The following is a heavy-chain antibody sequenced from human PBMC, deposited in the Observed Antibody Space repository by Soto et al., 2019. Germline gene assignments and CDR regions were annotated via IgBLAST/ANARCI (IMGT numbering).Heavy chain of an antibody. V-gene: IGHV4-59*01. J-gene: IGHJ5*02. D-gene: IGHD2-2*02. CDR1: GGSISSYY. CDR2: IHYSGST. Sequence: QVQLQESGPGLVKPSETLSLTCTVSGGSISSYYWSWIRQPPGKGLEWIGHIHYSGSTKYNPSLKSRVSISVDTSKNQFSLKLSSVTAADTAVYYCARDGSTSGYIWFDPWGQGTLGTVSS. CDR3: ARDGSTSGYIWFDP.